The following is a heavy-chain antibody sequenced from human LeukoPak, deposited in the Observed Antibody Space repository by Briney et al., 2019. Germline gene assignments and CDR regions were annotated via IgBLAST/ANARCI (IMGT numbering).Heavy chain of an antibody. CDR1: GGSITNYY. J-gene: IGHJ4*02. D-gene: IGHD3-10*01. CDR2: IYYSGNT. Sequence: SETLSLTCTVSGGSITNYYWSWIRQPPGKELEWIGYIYYSGNTNYNPSLGSRVTISVDTSKNHLSLRLTSVTAADTAVYYCARLRGSGSYFDYWGQGTLVTVSS. V-gene: IGHV4-59*12. CDR3: ARLRGSGSYFDY.